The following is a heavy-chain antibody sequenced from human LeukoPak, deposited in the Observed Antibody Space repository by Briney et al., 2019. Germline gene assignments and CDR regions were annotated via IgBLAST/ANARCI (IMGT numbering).Heavy chain of an antibody. CDR1: GFTFSSYS. D-gene: IGHD3-10*01. J-gene: IGHJ3*02. CDR2: ISSSSSTI. V-gene: IGHV3-48*01. Sequence: GGSLRLSCAASGFTFSSYSMNWVRQAPGKGLEWVSYISSSSSTIYYADSVKGRFTISRDNAKNSLYLQMNSLRAEDTAVYYCARDPGVDGSIAFDIWGQGTMVTVSS. CDR3: ARDPGVDGSIAFDI.